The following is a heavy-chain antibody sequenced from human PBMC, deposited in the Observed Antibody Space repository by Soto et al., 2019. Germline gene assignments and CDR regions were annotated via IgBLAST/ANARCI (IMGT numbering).Heavy chain of an antibody. CDR3: AREYYYTMDV. V-gene: IGHV3-11*05. CDR1: GFTFRDYY. J-gene: IGHJ6*02. Sequence: ESGGGLVRPGGSLRLSCEASGFTFRDYYMTWFRQAPGKGLEWLSYIDSSTKYTNYPDSVKGRFTISRDNAKNSLYLQMNSLRADDTAVYYCAREYYYTMDVWGQGTMVTVSS. CDR2: IDSSTKYT.